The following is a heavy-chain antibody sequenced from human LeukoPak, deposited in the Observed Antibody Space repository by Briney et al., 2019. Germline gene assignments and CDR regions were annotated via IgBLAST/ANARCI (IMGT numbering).Heavy chain of an antibody. J-gene: IGHJ6*03. V-gene: IGHV3-53*01. Sequence: GGSMRLSCAASGFTVSSNYMSWVRQAPGEGLEWVSVIYSGGSTYYADSVKGRFTISRDNSKNTLYLQMNSLRAEDTAVYYCARGVWRLLLYYYYYMDVWGKGTTVTVSS. CDR2: IYSGGST. CDR3: ARGVWRLLLYYYYYMDV. D-gene: IGHD2-15*01. CDR1: GFTVSSNY.